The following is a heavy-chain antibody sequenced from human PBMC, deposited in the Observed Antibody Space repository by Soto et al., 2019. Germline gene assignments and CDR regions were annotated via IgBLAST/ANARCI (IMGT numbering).Heavy chain of an antibody. V-gene: IGHV3-30*19. CDR1: RFTFSDYS. J-gene: IGHJ4*02. D-gene: IGHD5-12*01. CDR2: ISYDGSNK. CDR3: ARDGVDIVATIQLDY. Sequence: VQLVESGGDLVQPGGSLRLSCAASRFTFSDYSMNWVRQAPGKGLEWVAVISYDGSNKYYADSVKGRFTISRDNSKNTLYLQMNSLRAEDTAVYYCARDGVDIVATIQLDYWGQGTLVTVSS.